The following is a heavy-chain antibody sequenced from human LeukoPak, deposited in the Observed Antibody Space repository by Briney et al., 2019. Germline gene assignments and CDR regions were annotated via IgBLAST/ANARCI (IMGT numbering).Heavy chain of an antibody. V-gene: IGHV4-31*03. D-gene: IGHD2-2*01. J-gene: IGHJ6*02. CDR1: GGSISSGGYY. Sequence: SETLSLTCTVSGGSISSGGYYWSWFRQHPGQGLEWIGYIYYSGSTYYNPSLKSRVTISVDTSKNQFSLKLSSVTAADTAVYYCTRDRSCSSTSCLTYYYYGMDVWGQGTTVTVSS. CDR2: IYYSGST. CDR3: TRDRSCSSTSCLTYYYYGMDV.